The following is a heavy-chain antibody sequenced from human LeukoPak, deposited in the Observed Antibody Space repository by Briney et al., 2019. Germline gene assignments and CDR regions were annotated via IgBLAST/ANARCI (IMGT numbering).Heavy chain of an antibody. CDR2: IKEDGIEK. Sequence: GGSLRLSCVASGSTFSYCWMSWARQAPGKGLEWVASIKEDGIEKSYVDFVKGRFTISRDNAKNSLDLQMNSLKTEDTAVYYCARGPFSSWSPYNFGLDVWGQGTTVTVSS. J-gene: IGHJ6*02. CDR3: ARGPFSSWSPYNFGLDV. D-gene: IGHD6-13*01. CDR1: GSTFSYCW. V-gene: IGHV3-7*01.